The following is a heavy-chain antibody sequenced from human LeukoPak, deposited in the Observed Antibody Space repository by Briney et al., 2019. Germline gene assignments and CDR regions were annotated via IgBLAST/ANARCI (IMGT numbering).Heavy chain of an antibody. J-gene: IGHJ3*02. CDR3: ARGNSGWYGSDAFDI. V-gene: IGHV4-39*07. CDR2: IYYSGST. Sequence: SETLSLTCTVSDGSISSSSYYWGWIRQPPGKGPEWIGSIYYSGSTYYNLSLKRRVTMSVDTSKNQFSLKLSSVTAADTAVYYCARGNSGWYGSDAFDIWGQGTMVTVSS. D-gene: IGHD6-19*01. CDR1: DGSISSSSYY.